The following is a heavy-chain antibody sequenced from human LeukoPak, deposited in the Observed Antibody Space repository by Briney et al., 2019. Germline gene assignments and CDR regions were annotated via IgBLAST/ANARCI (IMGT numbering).Heavy chain of an antibody. CDR1: GGSISGHY. V-gene: IGHV4-59*11. D-gene: IGHD3-10*01. CDR3: ARDKSRTYGSADAFDI. Sequence: SETLSLTCTVSGGSISGHYWSWIRQSPGKGLEWIGFMHYSGNTNSNPSLRSRVTISMDTSRNQFSLKLSSVTAADTAVYYCARDKSRTYGSADAFDIWGQGTMVTVSS. CDR2: MHYSGNT. J-gene: IGHJ3*02.